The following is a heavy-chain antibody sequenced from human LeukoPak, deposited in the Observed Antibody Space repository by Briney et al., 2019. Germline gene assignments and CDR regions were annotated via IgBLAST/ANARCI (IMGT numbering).Heavy chain of an antibody. V-gene: IGHV4-34*01. CDR3: ITGRGEYFQH. CDR2: INHSGST. CDR1: GGSFSGYY. Sequence: SETLSLTCAVYGGSFSGYYWSWIRQPPGKGLEWIGEINHSGSTNYNPSLKSRVTISVDTSKNQFSLKLSSVTAADTAVYYCITGRGEYFQHWGQGTLVTVSS. D-gene: IGHD1-14*01. J-gene: IGHJ1*01.